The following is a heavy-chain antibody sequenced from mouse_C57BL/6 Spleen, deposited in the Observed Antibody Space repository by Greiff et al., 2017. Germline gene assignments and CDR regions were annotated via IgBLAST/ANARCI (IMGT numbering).Heavy chain of an antibody. CDR3: ARTSNWDVEGYFDY. J-gene: IGHJ2*01. D-gene: IGHD4-1*01. V-gene: IGHV1-63*01. Sequence: VQLQESGAELVRPGTSVKMSCKASGYTFTNYWLGWAKQRPGHGLEWIGDIYPGGGYTNYHEKFKGKATLTADQTSSTAYMQFSSLTSEDSAIYDWARTSNWDVEGYFDYWGQGTTLTVSS. CDR1: GYTFTNYW. CDR2: IYPGGGYT.